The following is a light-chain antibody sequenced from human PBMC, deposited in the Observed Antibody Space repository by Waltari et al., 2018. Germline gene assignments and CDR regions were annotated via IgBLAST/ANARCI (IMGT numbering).Light chain of an antibody. Sequence: EIVMTQSPATLSVSQGERATLCCRASQSISSQLAWYQQKPGQAPRLLIYGASTRATGIPARFSGSGSGTEFTLTISSLQSEDFAVYFCQQYHESPPITFGPGTKVDIK. J-gene: IGKJ3*01. CDR2: GAS. CDR3: QQYHESPPIT. CDR1: QSISSQ. V-gene: IGKV3-15*01.